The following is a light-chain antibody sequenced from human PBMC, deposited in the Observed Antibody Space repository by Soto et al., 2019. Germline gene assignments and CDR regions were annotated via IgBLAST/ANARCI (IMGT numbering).Light chain of an antibody. V-gene: IGLV2-14*03. CDR3: SSYTSIIAVV. CDR2: DVT. Sequence: TQPASVSGSPGQSITISCTGTSNDIGAYNYVSWYQQHPGKAPKLLIYDVTNRPSGISDRFSGSKSGRTASLTISGLQPEDEADYYCSSYTSIIAVVFGGGTKLTVL. J-gene: IGLJ2*01. CDR1: SNDIGAYNY.